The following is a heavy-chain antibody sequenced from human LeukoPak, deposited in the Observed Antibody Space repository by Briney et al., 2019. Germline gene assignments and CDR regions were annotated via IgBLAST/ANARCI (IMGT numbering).Heavy chain of an antibody. V-gene: IGHV1-2*04. CDR2: INPNSGGT. D-gene: IGHD3-10*01. CDR3: ARGRRTPLLWFGDGEFDY. Sequence: ASVKVSCKASGYTFTGYYMHWVRQAPGQGLEWMGWINPNSGGTNYAQKFRGWVTMTRDTSISTAYMELSRLRSDDTAVYYCARGRRTPLLWFGDGEFDYWGQGTLVTVSS. J-gene: IGHJ4*02. CDR1: GYTFTGYY.